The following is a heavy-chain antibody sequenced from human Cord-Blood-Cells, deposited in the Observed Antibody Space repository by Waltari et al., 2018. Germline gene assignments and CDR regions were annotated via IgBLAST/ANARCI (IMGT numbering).Heavy chain of an antibody. CDR1: GYSISSGYY. V-gene: IGHV4-38-2*02. J-gene: IGHJ4*02. D-gene: IGHD2-21*02. Sequence: QVQLQESGPGLVKPSETLSLTCAVSGYSISSGYYWGWIRQPPGKGLEWIGSIYHSGSTYYNPSLKSRVTISVDTSKNQFSLKLSSVTAADTAVYYCARDLGGGDYEDYWGQGTLVTVSS. CDR3: ARDLGGGDYEDY. CDR2: IYHSGST.